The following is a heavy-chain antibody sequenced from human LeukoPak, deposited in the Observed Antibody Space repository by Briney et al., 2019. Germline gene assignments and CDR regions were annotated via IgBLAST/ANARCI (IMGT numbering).Heavy chain of an antibody. CDR2: IYYSGST. J-gene: IGHJ6*02. D-gene: IGHD3-9*01. V-gene: IGHV4-59*01. CDR1: GGSISSYY. CDR3: ARDSYDILTGYLYGMDV. Sequence: PSETLSLTCTVSGGSISSYYWSWIRQPPGKGLEWIGYIYYSGSTNYNPSLKSRVTISVDTSKNQFSLKLSSVTAADTAVYYCARDSYDILTGYLYGMDVWGQGTTVTVPS.